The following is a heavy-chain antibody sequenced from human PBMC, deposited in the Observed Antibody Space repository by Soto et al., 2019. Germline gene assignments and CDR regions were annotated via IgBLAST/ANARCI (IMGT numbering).Heavy chain of an antibody. CDR1: GFTFSSYG. D-gene: IGHD1-1*01. V-gene: IGHV3-30*18. J-gene: IGHJ4*02. Sequence: HPGGSLRLSCAASGFTFSSYGMHWVRQAPGKGLEWVAVISYDGSNKYYADSVKGRFTISRDNSKNTLYLQMNSLRAEDTAVYYCAKDSRGNVDNLDYWGQGTLVTVSS. CDR3: AKDSRGNVDNLDY. CDR2: ISYDGSNK.